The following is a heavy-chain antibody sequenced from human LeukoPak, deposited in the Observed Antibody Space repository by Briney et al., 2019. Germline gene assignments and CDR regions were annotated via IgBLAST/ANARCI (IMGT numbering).Heavy chain of an antibody. V-gene: IGHV3-74*01. J-gene: IGHJ4*02. CDR1: GFTFSSYW. Sequence: GGSLRLSCAASGFTFSSYWMHWVRQAPGKGLVLVSGINSYGSSKSYADAVKGRFTNSRDNAKTTLYLQMNSRRAEDTAVYYFARAPRLLWLDYWGERSPVTVSS. D-gene: IGHD3-10*01. CDR3: ARAPRLLWLDY. CDR2: INSYGSSK.